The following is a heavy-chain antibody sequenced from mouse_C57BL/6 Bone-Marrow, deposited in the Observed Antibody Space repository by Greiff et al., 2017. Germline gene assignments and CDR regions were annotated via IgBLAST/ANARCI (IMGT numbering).Heavy chain of an antibody. Sequence: EVKLVESGGGLVQPGGSLKLSCAASGFTFSDYYMYWVRQTPEKRLEWVAYISNGGGSTYYPDTVKGRFTISRDNAKNTLYLQMSRLKSEDTAMYYCARHEDYYGSSSWFAYWGQGTLVTVSA. CDR1: GFTFSDYY. CDR3: ARHEDYYGSSSWFAY. V-gene: IGHV5-12*01. J-gene: IGHJ3*01. CDR2: ISNGGGST. D-gene: IGHD1-1*01.